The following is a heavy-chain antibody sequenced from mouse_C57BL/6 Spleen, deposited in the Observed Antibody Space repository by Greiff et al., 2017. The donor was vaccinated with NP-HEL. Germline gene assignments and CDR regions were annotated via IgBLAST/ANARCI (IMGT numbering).Heavy chain of an antibody. CDR1: GFTFSDYG. V-gene: IGHV5-17*01. D-gene: IGHD1-1*01. CDR2: ISSGSSTI. CDR3: ASEGFYGSSYEGFAY. Sequence: DVKLVESGGGLVKPGGSLKLSCAASGFTFSDYGMHWVRQAPEKGLEWVAYISSGSSTIYYADTVKGRFTISRDNAKNTLFLQMTSLRSEDTAMYYWASEGFYGSSYEGFAYWGQGTLVTVSA. J-gene: IGHJ3*01.